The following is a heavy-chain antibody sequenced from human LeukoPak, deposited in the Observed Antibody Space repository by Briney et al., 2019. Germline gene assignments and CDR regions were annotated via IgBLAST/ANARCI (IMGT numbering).Heavy chain of an antibody. D-gene: IGHD1-26*01. CDR2: ISYDGNNK. CDR3: AKSRSGSYDDAFDI. Sequence: HPGGSLRLSCAASGFTFSSYGMHWVRQAPGKGLAWVAVISYDGNNKYYADSVKGRFTISRDNSKNTLYLQMNSLRAEDTAVYHCAKSRSGSYDDAFDIWGQGTMVSVSS. V-gene: IGHV3-30*18. CDR1: GFTFSSYG. J-gene: IGHJ3*02.